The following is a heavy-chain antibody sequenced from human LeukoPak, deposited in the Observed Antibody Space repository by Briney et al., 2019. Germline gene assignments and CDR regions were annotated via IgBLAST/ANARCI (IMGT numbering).Heavy chain of an antibody. CDR1: GGSISGTNW. CDR2: ISLAGQA. Sequence: SETLSLTCGVSGGSISGTNWWSWVRQPPGQGLEWIGEISLAGQANYNPSLNGRVTMSLDKSSNQLSLHLTSVTAADTATYYCSRESGPFCPFGYWGQGTLVIVSS. D-gene: IGHD1-26*01. V-gene: IGHV4/OR15-8*02. J-gene: IGHJ4*02. CDR3: SRESGPFCPFGY.